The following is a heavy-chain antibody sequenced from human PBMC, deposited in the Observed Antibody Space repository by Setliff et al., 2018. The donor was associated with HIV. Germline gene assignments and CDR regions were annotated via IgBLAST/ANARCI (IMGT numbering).Heavy chain of an antibody. V-gene: IGHV4-38-2*01. J-gene: IGHJ4*02. CDR3: ARSIVPVASGYYYFEY. CDR2: IYHTGST. D-gene: IGHD3-3*01. Sequence: SETLSLTCAVSGYSISSGYYWGWIRQPPGNGLEWIGSIYHTGSTYYKPSLKSRVTISVDTSKNQLSLRLSSVAAGDMAVYYCARSIVPVASGYYYFEYWGQGTLVTVSS. CDR1: GYSISSGYY.